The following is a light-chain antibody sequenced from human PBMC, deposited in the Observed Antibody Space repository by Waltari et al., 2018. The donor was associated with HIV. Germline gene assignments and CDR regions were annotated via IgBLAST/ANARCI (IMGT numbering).Light chain of an antibody. CDR2: GRN. CDR3: HSRDSSGYHVV. V-gene: IGLV3-19*01. Sequence: SSELTQDPSVSVALGQTVRITCRGDSLRSYYAAWYQQKSGQAPGGVFFGRNNRPSGIPDRFSGSSSGNTASLTITGAQAEDEADYYCHSRDSSGYHVVFGGGTKVTVL. CDR1: SLRSYY. J-gene: IGLJ2*01.